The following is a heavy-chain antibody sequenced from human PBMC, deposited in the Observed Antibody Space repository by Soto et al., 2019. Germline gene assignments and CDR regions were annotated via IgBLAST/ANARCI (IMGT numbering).Heavy chain of an antibody. Sequence: QVQLVESGGGVVQPGRSLRLSCAASGFTFSSYAMHWVRQAPGKGLEWVAVISYDGSNKYYADSVKGRFTISRDNSKNTLYLQMNSLRAEDTAVYYCARDYPHQYSSSWLTNWFDPWGQGTLVTVSS. D-gene: IGHD6-13*01. CDR2: ISYDGSNK. CDR1: GFTFSSYA. J-gene: IGHJ5*02. V-gene: IGHV3-30-3*01. CDR3: ARDYPHQYSSSWLTNWFDP.